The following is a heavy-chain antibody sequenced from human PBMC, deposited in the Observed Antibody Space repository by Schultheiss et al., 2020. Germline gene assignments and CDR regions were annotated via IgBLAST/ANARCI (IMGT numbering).Heavy chain of an antibody. CDR3: ARGLVPAQSSNWFDP. D-gene: IGHD2-2*01. J-gene: IGHJ5*02. Sequence: ASVKVSCKASGYTFTGYYMHWVRQAPGQGLEWMGWMNPNSGNTGYAQKFQGRVTMTRNTSISTAYMELSSLRSEDTAVYYCARGLVPAQSSNWFDPWGQGTLVTVSS. V-gene: IGHV1-8*02. CDR2: MNPNSGNT. CDR1: GYTFTGYY.